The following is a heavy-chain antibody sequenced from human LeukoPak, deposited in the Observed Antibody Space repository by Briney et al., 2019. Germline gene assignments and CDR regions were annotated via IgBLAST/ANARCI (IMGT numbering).Heavy chain of an antibody. V-gene: IGHV4-39*07. Sequence: SETLSLTCTVSGGSISSSSYYWGWIRQPPGKGLEWIGSIYYSGSTNYNPSLKSRVTISVDTSKNQFSLKLSSVTAADTAVYYCARESPAPLGMDVWGKGTTVTVSS. CDR1: GGSISSSSYY. CDR2: IYYSGST. CDR3: ARESPAPLGMDV. D-gene: IGHD7-27*01. J-gene: IGHJ6*04.